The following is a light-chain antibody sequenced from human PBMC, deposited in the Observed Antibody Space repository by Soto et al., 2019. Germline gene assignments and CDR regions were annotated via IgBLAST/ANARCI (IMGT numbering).Light chain of an antibody. CDR3: PQYNSYPWT. CDR2: KAS. Sequence: DIQMTQSPSTLSASVGDRVTVTCRTSQGISTWLAWYQQKPGKAPNLLIYKASSLESGVPSMFSGSGSGTEFTLTISCLQPDDFATYYSPQYNSYPWTFGQGTSVEIK. J-gene: IGKJ1*01. CDR1: QGISTW. V-gene: IGKV1-5*03.